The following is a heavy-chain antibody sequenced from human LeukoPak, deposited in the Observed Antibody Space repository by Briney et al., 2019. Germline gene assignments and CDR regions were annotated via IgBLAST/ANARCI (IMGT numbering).Heavy chain of an antibody. CDR1: GFTFSSYW. D-gene: IGHD5-12*01. CDR3: AKIGERWLRRPYYFDY. Sequence: PGGSLRLSCAASGFTFSSYWMHWVRQAPGKGLVWVSRINSDGSSTSYADSVKGRFTISRDNAKNTLYLQMNSLRAEDTAVYYCAKIGERWLRRPYYFDYWGQGTLVTVSS. V-gene: IGHV3-74*01. CDR2: INSDGSST. J-gene: IGHJ4*02.